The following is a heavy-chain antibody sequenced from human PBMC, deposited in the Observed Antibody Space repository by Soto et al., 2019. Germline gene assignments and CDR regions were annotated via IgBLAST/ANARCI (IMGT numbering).Heavy chain of an antibody. CDR2: IIPIFGTA. CDR3: ARGSVQLAPDY. D-gene: IGHD6-19*01. CDR1: GYTFTSYA. Sequence: GASVKVSCKASGYTFTSYAMHWVRQAPGQGLEWMGGIIPIFGTANYAQKFQGRVTITADESTSTAYMELSSLRSEDTAVYYCARGSVQLAPDYWGQGTLVTVSS. V-gene: IGHV1-69*13. J-gene: IGHJ4*02.